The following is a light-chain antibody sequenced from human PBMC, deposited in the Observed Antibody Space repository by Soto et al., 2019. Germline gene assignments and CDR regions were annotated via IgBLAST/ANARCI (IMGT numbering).Light chain of an antibody. J-gene: IGKJ3*01. V-gene: IGKV3-11*01. Sequence: EIVLTQSPATLSLSPGERATLSCRASQSVSSYLAWYQQKPGQAPRLLIYDASNRATGIPARFRGSGSGTDFTLTISSLEPEDFAVYYGQQRSNWPRVTFGPGTKVDIK. CDR2: DAS. CDR3: QQRSNWPRVT. CDR1: QSVSSY.